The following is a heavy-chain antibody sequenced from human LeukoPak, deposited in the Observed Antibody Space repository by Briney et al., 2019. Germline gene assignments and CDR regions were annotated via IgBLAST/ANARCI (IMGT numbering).Heavy chain of an antibody. J-gene: IGHJ4*02. V-gene: IGHV1-69*02. Sequence: GASVKVSCKASGYTFTAYYMHWVRQAPGQGLEWMGRIIPILGIANYAQKFQGRVTITADKSTSTAYMELSSLRSEDTAVYYCAKGYSSSPNHYWGQGTLVTVSS. D-gene: IGHD6-13*01. CDR1: GYTFTAYY. CDR3: AKGYSSSPNHY. CDR2: IIPILGIA.